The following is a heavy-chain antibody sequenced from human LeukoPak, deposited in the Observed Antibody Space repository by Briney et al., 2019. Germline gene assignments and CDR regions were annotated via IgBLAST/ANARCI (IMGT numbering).Heavy chain of an antibody. Sequence: GGSLRLSCAASGFTFSSYWMSWVRQAPGKGLEWVANIKQDGSEKYYVDSVKGRFTISRDNAKNSLYLQMNSLRAEDTAVYYCARDQLLYPLVSYSYGYRSSCFDPWGQGTLVTVSS. J-gene: IGHJ5*02. CDR3: ARDQLLYPLVSYSYGYRSSCFDP. CDR1: GFTFSSYW. CDR2: IKQDGSEK. D-gene: IGHD5-18*01. V-gene: IGHV3-7*01.